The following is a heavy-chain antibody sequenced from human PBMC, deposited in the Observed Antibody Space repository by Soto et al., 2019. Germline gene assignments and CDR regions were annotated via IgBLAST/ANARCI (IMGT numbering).Heavy chain of an antibody. CDR1: EFTFSTYW. D-gene: IGHD4-4*01. V-gene: IGHV3-74*01. CDR3: ASVSAAQYYYGMDA. Sequence: EVQLVESGGGLVQPGGSLRLSCAASEFTFSTYWMHWVRQAPGKGLGWVARIDTTGSTTTYAGSVQGRFTNSRDNAKNTLYLQMHSVRDEDTAVYYCASVSAAQYYYGMDAWGQGTTVTVSS. J-gene: IGHJ6*02. CDR2: IDTTGSTT.